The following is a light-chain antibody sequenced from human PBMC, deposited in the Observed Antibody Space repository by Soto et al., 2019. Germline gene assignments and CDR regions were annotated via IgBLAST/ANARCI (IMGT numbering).Light chain of an antibody. CDR2: GAS. CDR1: QSISSN. J-gene: IGKJ3*01. Sequence: EIVMTQSPATLSVSPGERATLSCRASQSISSNLEWYQQKPGQAPRLLIYGASTRATGIPATFSGSGSGTEFTLTISSLQSEDFAVYYCQQYNNWPFTFGPGTKVDIK. V-gene: IGKV3-15*01. CDR3: QQYNNWPFT.